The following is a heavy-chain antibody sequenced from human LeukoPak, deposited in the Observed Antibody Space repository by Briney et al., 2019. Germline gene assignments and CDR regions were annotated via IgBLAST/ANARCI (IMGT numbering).Heavy chain of an antibody. CDR3: ARIPTSGYGDY. Sequence: GGSLRLSCAASGFTFSSYAMSWVRQAPGKGLEWVSYISSSGSTIYYADSVKGRFTISRDNAKNSLYLQMNSLRAEDTAVYYCARIPTSGYGDYWGQGTLVTVSS. CDR1: GFTFSSYA. D-gene: IGHD5-12*01. CDR2: ISSSGSTI. J-gene: IGHJ4*02. V-gene: IGHV3-48*04.